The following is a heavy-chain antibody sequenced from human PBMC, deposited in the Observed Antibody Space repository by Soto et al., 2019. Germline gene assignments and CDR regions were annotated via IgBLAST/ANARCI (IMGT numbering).Heavy chain of an antibody. Sequence: GGSLRLSCAAFGFNFGTSGMHWVRQAPGRGLEWVSVISFDGSNRYYEGSVKGRFTISRDTSKSMLYLQINSLTAEDTAIYYCAKDRPRSSGSKQYYALDFWGQGTTVTVSS. V-gene: IGHV3-30*18. CDR2: ISFDGSNR. CDR3: AKDRPRSSGSKQYYALDF. CDR1: GFNFGTSG. J-gene: IGHJ6*02. D-gene: IGHD6-19*01.